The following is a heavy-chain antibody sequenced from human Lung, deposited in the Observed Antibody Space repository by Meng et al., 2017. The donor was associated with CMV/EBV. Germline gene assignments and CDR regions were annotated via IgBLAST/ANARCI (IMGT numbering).Heavy chain of an antibody. CDR1: GFSFSTYT. CDR3: ARERLYQPLWGDALDI. Sequence: LTXAPSGFSFSTYTLHWVRQSPGKGLEWVASISSSRSYINYADPVKGRFTISRDNAKDSLYLQMSSLRAEDTAVYYCARERLYQPLWGDALDIWAKGTXVTVSS. CDR2: ISSSRSYI. J-gene: IGHJ3*02. D-gene: IGHD2-2*01. V-gene: IGHV3-21*06.